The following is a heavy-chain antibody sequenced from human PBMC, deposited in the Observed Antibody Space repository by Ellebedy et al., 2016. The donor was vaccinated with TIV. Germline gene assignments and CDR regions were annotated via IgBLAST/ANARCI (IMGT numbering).Heavy chain of an antibody. CDR1: GFTFSRYD. D-gene: IGHD2-2*01. V-gene: IGHV3-13*01. Sequence: PGGSLRLSCAVSGFTFSRYDFHWVRQATGKGLEWVSAIGAGSDTYYEGSVKGRFTISRENAQNSLYLQMNNLRDGDTAVYYCARDRETSPRDFDHWGQGTLVTVSS. CDR2: IGAGSDT. CDR3: ARDRETSPRDFDH. J-gene: IGHJ4*02.